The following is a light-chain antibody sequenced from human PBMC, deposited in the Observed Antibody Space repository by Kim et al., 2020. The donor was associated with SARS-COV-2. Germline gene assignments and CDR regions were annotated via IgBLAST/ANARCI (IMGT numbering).Light chain of an antibody. V-gene: IGLV3-19*01. Sequence: SSELTQDPDVSVALGQTVRINCQGDSLRNYSASWYQQKPGQAPILVIYDKNNLRSSSAHERFSCTTSNTTSFFITTAHQVEDADYYYYCRGDSGGPGVFG. CDR2: DKN. CDR3: YCRGDSGGPGV. J-gene: IGLJ2*01. CDR1: SLRNYS.